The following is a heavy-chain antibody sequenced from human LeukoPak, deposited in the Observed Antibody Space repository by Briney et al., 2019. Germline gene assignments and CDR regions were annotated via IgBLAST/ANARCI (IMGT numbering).Heavy chain of an antibody. D-gene: IGHD3-3*01. CDR2: ISGSGGST. Sequence: GGSLRLSCAASGFTFSSYAMSWVRQAPGKGLEWVSAISGSGGSTSYADSVKGRFTISRDNSKNTLYLQMNSLRAEDTAVYYCAKRVYYDFWSGPNWFDPWGQGTLVTVSS. V-gene: IGHV3-23*01. CDR1: GFTFSSYA. J-gene: IGHJ5*02. CDR3: AKRVYYDFWSGPNWFDP.